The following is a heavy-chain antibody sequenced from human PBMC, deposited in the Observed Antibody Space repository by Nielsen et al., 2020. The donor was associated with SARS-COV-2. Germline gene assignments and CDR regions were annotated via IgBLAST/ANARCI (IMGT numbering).Heavy chain of an antibody. J-gene: IGHJ4*02. D-gene: IGHD6-19*01. CDR2: IYSGGST. CDR3: ARHGIENSGWSIDY. CDR1: GFTVSSNY. Sequence: GESLKISCAASGFTVSSNYLSWVRQAPGKGLEWVSLIYSGGSTHYADSVKGRFTISRDKSKNSLSLRMNSLRAEDTAVYYCARHGIENSGWSIDYWGQGTLVTVSS. V-gene: IGHV3-66*04.